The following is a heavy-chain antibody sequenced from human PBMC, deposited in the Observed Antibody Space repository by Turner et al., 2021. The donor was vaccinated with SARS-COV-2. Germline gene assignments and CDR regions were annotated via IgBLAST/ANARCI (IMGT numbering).Heavy chain of an antibody. CDR3: ARGRDDYIWGSPTPTYYFDY. CDR1: GWSFSGYY. V-gene: IGHV4-34*01. Sequence: QVQLQQWGAGRLKPSENLSLTCAVYGWSFSGYYWSFIRQPPGKGLEWIGEINHSGNTNYHPSLQSRVITSVDTSKNHFSLKLTSVTAADTAVYYCARGRDDYIWGSPTPTYYFDYWGQGTLVTVSS. CDR2: INHSGNT. J-gene: IGHJ4*02. D-gene: IGHD3-16*01.